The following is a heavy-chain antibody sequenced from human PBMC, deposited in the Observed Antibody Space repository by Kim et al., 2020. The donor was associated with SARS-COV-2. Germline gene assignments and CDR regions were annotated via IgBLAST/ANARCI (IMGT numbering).Heavy chain of an antibody. V-gene: IGHV3-23*01. CDR2: ISGGGDTI. Sequence: GGSLRLSCAASGFTFSDYAMTWVRQAPGKGLEWVSFISGGGDTIYYANSVKGRFTISRDNSKNMLFLQLSSLRAEDTALYYCVKQEGHPRDSYYMDVWGHGTTVTVSS. CDR1: GFTFSDYA. J-gene: IGHJ6*03. CDR3: VKQEGHPRDSYYMDV.